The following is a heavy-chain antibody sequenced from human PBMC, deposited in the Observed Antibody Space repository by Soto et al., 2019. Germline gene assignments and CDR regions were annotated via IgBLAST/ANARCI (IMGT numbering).Heavy chain of an antibody. CDR3: ARGPNYGLRTDWFDP. V-gene: IGHV3-7*01. Sequence: PGGSLRLSCASSGFIFSNHWMSWVRQAPGKGLEWVANIKQDGSEEYNVESVKGRFTISRDNAKNSVYLQMNNLRGEDTAVYYCARGPNYGLRTDWFDPWGQGTLVTVSS. CDR1: GFIFSNHW. J-gene: IGHJ5*02. D-gene: IGHD3-10*01. CDR2: IKQDGSEE.